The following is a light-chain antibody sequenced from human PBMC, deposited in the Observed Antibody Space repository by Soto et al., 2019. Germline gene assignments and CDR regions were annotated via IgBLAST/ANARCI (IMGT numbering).Light chain of an antibody. V-gene: IGKV1-5*03. CDR3: EHENSYSEA. CDR1: QTISSW. Sequence: DIQMTRSPSTLSGSVGDRVTITCRARQTISSWLAWYQQKPGKAPKLLIYKASTLKSGVPSRFSGSGSGTEFTLTISSLQPDNIGTYYSEHENSYSEAFGQGTKVDIK. CDR2: KAS. J-gene: IGKJ1*01.